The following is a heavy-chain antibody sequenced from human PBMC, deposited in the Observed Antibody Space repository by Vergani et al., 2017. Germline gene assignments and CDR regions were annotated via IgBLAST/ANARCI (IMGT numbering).Heavy chain of an antibody. J-gene: IGHJ5*02. D-gene: IGHD1-14*01. CDR1: GGTFSSYT. V-gene: IGHV1-69*02. CDR3: AAAGPSGGWFDP. Sequence: QVQLVLSGAEVKKPGSSVKVSCKASGGTFSSYTTSWVRQAPGQGLEWMGRIIPILGIANYAQKFQGRVTITADRSTSTAYMELSSLRSEDTAVYYCAAAGPSGGWFDPWGQGTLVTVSS. CDR2: IIPILGIA.